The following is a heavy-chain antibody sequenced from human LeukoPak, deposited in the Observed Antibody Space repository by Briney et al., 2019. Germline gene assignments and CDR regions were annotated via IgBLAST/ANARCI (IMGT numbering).Heavy chain of an antibody. CDR1: GGSISSGGYY. CDR2: IYYSGST. V-gene: IGHV4-31*03. Sequence: SETLSLTCTVSGGSISSGGYYWSWIRQHPGKGLEWIGYIYYSGSTYYNPSLKSRVTISVDTSENQFSLKLSSVTAADTAVYYCARDHHYGSGSYYTAWFDPWGQGTLVTVSS. D-gene: IGHD3-10*01. CDR3: ARDHHYGSGSYYTAWFDP. J-gene: IGHJ5*02.